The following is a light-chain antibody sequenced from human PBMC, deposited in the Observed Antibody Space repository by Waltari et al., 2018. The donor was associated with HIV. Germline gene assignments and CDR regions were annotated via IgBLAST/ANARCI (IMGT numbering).Light chain of an antibody. CDR2: KDT. CDR3: VGWDSRLSGYV. V-gene: IGLV1-47*01. J-gene: IGLJ1*01. CDR1: SSNIANDN. Sequence: QAVLTQPPSASGTPAQRVTIACSGSSSNIANDNVYWYQQLTGGAPRLLSYKDTQRPSGVPDRFTGSKSGTSASLAISGLRSEDEADYYCVGWDSRLSGYVFGSGTKVTVL.